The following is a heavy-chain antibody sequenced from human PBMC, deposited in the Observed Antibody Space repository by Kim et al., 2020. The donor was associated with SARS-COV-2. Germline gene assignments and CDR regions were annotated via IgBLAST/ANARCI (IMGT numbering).Heavy chain of an antibody. CDR1: GYTFTSYA. CDR2: INTNTGNP. D-gene: IGHD3-9*01. V-gene: IGHV7-4-1*01. CDR3: ARDLVTGILTGYYGWDYYGMDV. J-gene: IGHJ6*02. Sequence: ASVKVSCKASGYTFTSYAMNWVRQAPGQGLEWMGWINTNTGNPTYAQGFTGRFVFSLDTSVSTAYLQICSLKAEDTAVYYCARDLVTGILTGYYGWDYYGMDVWGQGTTVTVSS.